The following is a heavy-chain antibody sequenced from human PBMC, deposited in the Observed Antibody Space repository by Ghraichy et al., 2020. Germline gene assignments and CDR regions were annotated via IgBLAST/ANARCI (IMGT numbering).Heavy chain of an antibody. CDR1: GYIFTGYH. CDR2: INTNSGET. V-gene: IGHV1-2*02. D-gene: IGHD3-16*01. J-gene: IGHJ3*01. Sequence: ASVKVSCKASGYIFTGYHIHWVRQAPGQGLEWMGWINTNSGETYYAQNFQGRVTVTRDTSITTVYMELNSLTSDDTALYYCARDYTEDPTNAYDVWGQGTMVTVSS. CDR3: ARDYTEDPTNAYDV.